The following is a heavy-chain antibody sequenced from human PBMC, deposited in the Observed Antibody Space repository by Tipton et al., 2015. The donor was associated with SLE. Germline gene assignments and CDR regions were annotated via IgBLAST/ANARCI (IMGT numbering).Heavy chain of an antibody. D-gene: IGHD1-26*01. V-gene: IGHV4-38-2*02. Sequence: TLSLTCAVSDYSISSGYYWGWIRQPPGKGLEWIGSIYHSGSTYYNPSLKSRVTISVDTSKNQFSLKLSSVTAADTAVYYCARDKLGGSYDYWGQGTLVTVS. CDR1: DYSISSGYY. J-gene: IGHJ4*02. CDR3: ARDKLGGSYDY. CDR2: IYHSGST.